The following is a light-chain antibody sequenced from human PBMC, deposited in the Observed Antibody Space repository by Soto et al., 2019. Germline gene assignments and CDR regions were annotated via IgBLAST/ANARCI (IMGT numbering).Light chain of an antibody. CDR3: QQSYSTPRT. CDR2: AAS. Sequence: QLTQSPSFMSLSAGDRVTITCRASQSISSYLNWYQQKPGKAPKLLIYAASSLQSGVPSRFSGSGSGTDFTLTISSLQPEDFATYYCQQSYSTPRTFGQGTKVDIK. J-gene: IGKJ1*01. V-gene: IGKV1-39*01. CDR1: QSISSY.